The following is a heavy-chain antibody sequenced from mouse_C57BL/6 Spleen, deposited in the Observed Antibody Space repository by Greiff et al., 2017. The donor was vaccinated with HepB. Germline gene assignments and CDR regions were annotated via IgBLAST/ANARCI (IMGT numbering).Heavy chain of an antibody. CDR1: GYAFSSYW. V-gene: IGHV1-80*01. D-gene: IGHD2-2*01. Sequence: VKLMESGAELVKPGASVKISCKASGYAFSSYWMNWVKQRPGKGLEWIGQIYPGDGDTNYNGKFKGKATLTADKSSSTAYMQLSSLTSEDSAVYFCARSGYDGYYYAMDYWGQGTSVTVSS. CDR2: IYPGDGDT. CDR3: ARSGYDGYYYAMDY. J-gene: IGHJ4*01.